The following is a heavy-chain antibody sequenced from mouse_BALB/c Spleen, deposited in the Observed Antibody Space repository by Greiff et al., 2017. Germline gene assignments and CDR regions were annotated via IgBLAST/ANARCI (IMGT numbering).Heavy chain of an antibody. CDR1: GFTFNTYA. V-gene: IGHV10-1*02. Sequence: DVMLVESGGGLVQPKGSLKLSCAASGFTFNTYAMNWVRQAPGKGLEWIARIRSKSNNYATYYADSVKDRFTISRDDSQSMLFLQMNNLKTEDTAMYYCVRSEGTGYFDYWGQGTTLTVSS. CDR3: VRSEGTGYFDY. D-gene: IGHD1-3*01. J-gene: IGHJ2*01. CDR2: IRSKSNNYAT.